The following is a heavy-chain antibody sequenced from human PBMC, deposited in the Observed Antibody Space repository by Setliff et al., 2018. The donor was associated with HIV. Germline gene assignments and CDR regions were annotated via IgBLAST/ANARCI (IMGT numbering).Heavy chain of an antibody. CDR2: ITPNSGGT. V-gene: IGHV1-2*02. Sequence: ASVKVSCKASGYTFTGYYMHWVRQAPGQGLEWMGWITPNSGGTNYAQKFQGRVTMTRDTSISTAYMELSRLRSDDTAVYYCARDLAYCSGGSCYRPFIYYFYYMDVWGKGATVTVSS. J-gene: IGHJ6*03. CDR1: GYTFTGYY. CDR3: ARDLAYCSGGSCYRPFIYYFYYMDV. D-gene: IGHD2-15*01.